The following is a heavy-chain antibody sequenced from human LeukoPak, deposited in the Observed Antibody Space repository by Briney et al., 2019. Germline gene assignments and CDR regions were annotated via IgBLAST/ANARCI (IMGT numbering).Heavy chain of an antibody. J-gene: IGHJ4*02. Sequence: GGSLRLSCAASGFTFSSYAMSWVRQAPGKGLEWVSAISGSGGSTYYADSVKGRFTISRDNSKNTLYLQMNSLRAEDTAVYYCAKDSSQQWLVPAFGWEFDYWGQGTLVTVSS. CDR1: GFTFSSYA. CDR2: ISGSGGST. CDR3: AKDSSQQWLVPAFGWEFDY. V-gene: IGHV3-23*01. D-gene: IGHD6-19*01.